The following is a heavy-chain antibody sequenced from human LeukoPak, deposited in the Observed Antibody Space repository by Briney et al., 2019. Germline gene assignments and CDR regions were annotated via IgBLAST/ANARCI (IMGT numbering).Heavy chain of an antibody. V-gene: IGHV1-18*01. Sequence: ASVKVSCKASGYTFTNYGISWVRQAPGQGLEWMGWIRAYIGNTNYAQKFQGRVTMTTDTSTSTAYMELRSLRSDDTAVYYCARFQGSSTFDYWGQGTLVTVSS. CDR3: ARFQGSSTFDY. J-gene: IGHJ4*02. CDR2: IRAYIGNT. CDR1: GYTFTNYG. D-gene: IGHD6-6*01.